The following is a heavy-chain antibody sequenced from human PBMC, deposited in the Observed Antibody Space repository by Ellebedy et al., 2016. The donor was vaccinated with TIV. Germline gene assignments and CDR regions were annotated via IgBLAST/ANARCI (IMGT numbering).Heavy chain of an antibody. J-gene: IGHJ4*02. CDR3: ARDQWLGRAYYFDS. CDR1: GFTFSNYW. D-gene: IGHD6-19*01. V-gene: IGHV3-7*01. CDR2: IKQDASER. Sequence: GGSLRLSCAASGFTFSNYWMSWVRQAPGKGLEWVANIKQDASERYYVDSVKGRFSISRDNAKSSLYLQMNSLTDEDTAVYYCARDQWLGRAYYFDSWGQGTLVTVSS.